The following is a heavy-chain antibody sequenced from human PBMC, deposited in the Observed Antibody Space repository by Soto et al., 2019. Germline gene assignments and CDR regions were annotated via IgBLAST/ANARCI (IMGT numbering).Heavy chain of an antibody. CDR3: ARVERGTATTVVDAFDI. V-gene: IGHV4-34*01. CDR2: MSHSGGT. CDR1: GGSVNSGNYY. J-gene: IGHJ3*02. D-gene: IGHD1-1*01. Sequence: QVQLQQWGAGLLKPSETLSLTCAVYGGSVNSGNYYWRWIRQPPGKGREWIGEMSHSGGTHFNPSLKSRVTISVDTSKNQFSLKMSSVTAADTALYYCARVERGTATTVVDAFDIWGPGTLVTVSS.